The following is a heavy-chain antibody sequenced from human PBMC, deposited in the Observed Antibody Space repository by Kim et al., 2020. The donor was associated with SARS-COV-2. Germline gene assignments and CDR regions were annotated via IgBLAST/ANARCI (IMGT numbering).Heavy chain of an antibody. CDR3: AKGDKDVYYDFWSGYAYYYYGMDV. CDR1: GFTFSSYA. J-gene: IGHJ6*02. V-gene: IGHV3-23*01. Sequence: GGSLRLSCAASGFTFSSYAMSWVRQAPGKGLEWVSAISGSGGSTYYADSVKGRFTISRDNSKNTLYLQMNSLRAEDTAVYYCAKGDKDVYYDFWSGYAYYYYGMDVWGQGTTVTVSS. D-gene: IGHD3-3*01. CDR2: ISGSGGST.